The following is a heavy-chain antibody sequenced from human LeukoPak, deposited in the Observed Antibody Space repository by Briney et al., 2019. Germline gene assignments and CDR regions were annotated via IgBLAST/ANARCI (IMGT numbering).Heavy chain of an antibody. CDR1: GFTFSSYW. D-gene: IGHD4-17*01. Sequence: PGGSLRLSCAASGFTFSSYWMSWVRQAPGKGLDGVANKKQDGSEKYYVDSVKGRFTISRDNAKNSLYLQMNSLRAEDTAVYYCARTTVTTRWFDPWGQGTLVTVSS. V-gene: IGHV3-7*01. CDR2: KKQDGSEK. CDR3: ARTTVTTRWFDP. J-gene: IGHJ5*02.